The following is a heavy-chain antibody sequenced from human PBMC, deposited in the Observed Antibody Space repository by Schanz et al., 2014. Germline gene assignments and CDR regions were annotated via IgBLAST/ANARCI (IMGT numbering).Heavy chain of an antibody. D-gene: IGHD5-18*01. V-gene: IGHV3-30*03. CDR1: GFTFSNFG. CDR3: AREEGYGYGPGAFDI. CDR2: ILYDGSKT. J-gene: IGHJ3*02. Sequence: QVQLVESGGDVVQPGRSLRLSCAASGFTFSNFGLHWVRQAPGKGLNWVAVILYDGSKTYYADSVKGRFTISRDNSKNTLSLQMNSLRAEDTAVYYCAREEGYGYGPGAFDIWGQGTMVTVSS.